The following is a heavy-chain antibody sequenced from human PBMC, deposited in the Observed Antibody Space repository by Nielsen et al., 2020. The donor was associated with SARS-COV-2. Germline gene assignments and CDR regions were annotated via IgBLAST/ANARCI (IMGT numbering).Heavy chain of an antibody. CDR1: GYTLTELS. CDR2: FDPEDGET. CDR3: ARASRITMIVVSIYFDY. Sequence: ASVKVSCKVSGYTLTELSMHWVRQAPGKGLEWMGGFDPEDGETIYAQKFQGRVTMTEDTSTDTAYMELSSLRSEDTAVYYCARASRITMIVVSIYFDYWGQGTLVTVSS. D-gene: IGHD3-22*01. J-gene: IGHJ4*02. V-gene: IGHV1-24*01.